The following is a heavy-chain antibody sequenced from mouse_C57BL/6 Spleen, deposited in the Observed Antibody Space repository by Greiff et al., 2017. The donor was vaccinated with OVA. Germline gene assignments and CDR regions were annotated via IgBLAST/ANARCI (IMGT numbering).Heavy chain of an antibody. V-gene: IGHV3-6*01. J-gene: IGHJ3*01. CDR2: ISYDGSN. CDR1: GYSITSGYY. D-gene: IGHD4-1*01. Sequence: DVQLVESGPGLVKPSQSLSLTCSVTGYSITSGYYWNWIRQFPGNKLEWMGYISYDGSNNYNPSLKNRISITRDTSKNQFFLKLNSVTTEDTATYYCARKGETGTWFAYWGQGTLVTVSA. CDR3: ARKGETGTWFAY.